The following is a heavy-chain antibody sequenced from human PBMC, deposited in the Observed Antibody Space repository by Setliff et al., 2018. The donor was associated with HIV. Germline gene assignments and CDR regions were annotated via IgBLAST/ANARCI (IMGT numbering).Heavy chain of an antibody. J-gene: IGHJ1*01. CDR1: GYPFSNFG. CDR2: INVYTGDT. D-gene: IGHD3-22*01. V-gene: IGHV1-18*01. CDR3: VRGDTSDISGYYRNEYFQH. Sequence: ASVKVSCKASGYPFSNFGVSWVRQAPGQGLEWMAWINVYTGDTNFALKFQGRVTLTTDTSTNTAYMEMRTLRADDTAVYFCVRGDTSDISGYYRNEYFQHWGQGTPVTVSS.